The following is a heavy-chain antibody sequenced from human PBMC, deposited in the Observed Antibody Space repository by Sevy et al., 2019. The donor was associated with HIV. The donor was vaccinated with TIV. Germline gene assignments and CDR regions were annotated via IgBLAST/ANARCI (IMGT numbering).Heavy chain of an antibody. D-gene: IGHD3-10*01. CDR2: ISGSGGST. V-gene: IGHV3-23*01. CDR1: GFTFSSYA. J-gene: IGHJ6*03. CDR3: AKYGRTAFRYYYYYYMDV. Sequence: GGSLRLSCAASGFTFSSYAMSWVRQAPGKGLEWVSAISGSGGSTYYADSVKGRFTISRDNSKNTLYLQMNSLRAEDMAVYYCAKYGRTAFRYYYYYYMDVWGKGTTVTVSS.